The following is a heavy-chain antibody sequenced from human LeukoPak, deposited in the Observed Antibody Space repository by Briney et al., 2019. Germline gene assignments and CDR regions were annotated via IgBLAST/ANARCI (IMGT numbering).Heavy chain of an antibody. CDR3: ARASITMITLDY. CDR1: GGSISSYY. J-gene: IGHJ4*02. Sequence: KPSETLSLTCTVSGGSISSYYWSWIRQPPGKGLEWIGYISYSGSTNYNPSLKSRVTISVDTSKNQFSLKLSSVTAADTAVYYCARASITMITLDYWGQGTLVTVSS. CDR2: ISYSGST. V-gene: IGHV4-59*01. D-gene: IGHD3-22*01.